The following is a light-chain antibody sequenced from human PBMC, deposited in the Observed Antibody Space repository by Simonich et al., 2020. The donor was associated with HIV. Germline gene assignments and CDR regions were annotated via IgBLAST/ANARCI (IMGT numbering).Light chain of an antibody. CDR1: SSDVGGYNY. CDR2: AVS. V-gene: IGLV2-11*01. CDR3: CSYAGNYNWV. J-gene: IGLJ3*02. Sequence: QSALTQPRSVSGSPGQSVTISCTGTSSDVGGYNYVSWYQQHPGKAPKLMIYAVSKRPSGVPDRFSGAKSGNTASLTISGLQAEDEADYYCCSYAGNYNWVFGGGTKLTVL.